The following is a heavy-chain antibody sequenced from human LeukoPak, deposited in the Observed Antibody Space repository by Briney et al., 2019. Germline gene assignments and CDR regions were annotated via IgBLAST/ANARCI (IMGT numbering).Heavy chain of an antibody. Sequence: GGSLRLSCAASGFTFSSYGMHWVRQAPGKGLEWVAVIWYDGSNKYYADSVKGRFTISRDNSKNTLYLQMNSLRAEDTAVYYCARAHSSSPGYNWFDPWGQGTLVTVSS. CDR1: GFTFSSYG. D-gene: IGHD6-6*01. CDR3: ARAHSSSPGYNWFDP. V-gene: IGHV3-33*01. J-gene: IGHJ5*02. CDR2: IWYDGSNK.